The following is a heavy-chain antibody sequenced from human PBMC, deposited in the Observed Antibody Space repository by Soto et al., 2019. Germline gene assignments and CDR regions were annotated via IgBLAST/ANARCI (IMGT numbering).Heavy chain of an antibody. V-gene: IGHV1-2*02. CDR1: GYPVTAYY. CDR2: INPATGAA. D-gene: IGHD3-3*01. J-gene: IGHJ3*02. Sequence: QLHLVQSGAVVKKPGASVTVSCSASGYPVTAYYMHWVRQAPGRGLEWMGGINPATGAAKYTQAFQGRVTRPRAPSTSTVLRELIGLTSEDPAVFYCARGGGVGVAGSAAFDMWGQGTLVTVSS. CDR3: ARGGGVGVAGSAAFDM.